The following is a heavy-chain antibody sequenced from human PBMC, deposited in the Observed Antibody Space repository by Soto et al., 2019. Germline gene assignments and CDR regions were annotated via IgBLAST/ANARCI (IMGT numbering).Heavy chain of an antibody. J-gene: IGHJ4*02. CDR3: ARGLGLYYFDY. V-gene: IGHV1-3*01. CDR2: INAGNGNT. CDR1: GYTFTSYA. D-gene: IGHD1-26*01. Sequence: QVQLVQSGAEVKKPGASVKVSCKASGYTFTSYAMHWVRQAPGQKLEWMGWINAGNGNTKYSQKFQGRVTITRATSASTAYMGLSSLRSEDTAVYYCARGLGLYYFDYWGQGTLVTVSS.